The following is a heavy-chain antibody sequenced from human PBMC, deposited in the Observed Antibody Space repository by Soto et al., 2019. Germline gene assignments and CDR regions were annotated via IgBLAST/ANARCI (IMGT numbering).Heavy chain of an antibody. J-gene: IGHJ4*02. D-gene: IGHD3-22*01. CDR3: ARASYYYDGSGYPSYFDY. Sequence: GGSLRLSCAASGFSVSSNYMSWVRQAPGKGLEWVSLIDSGVSTYYADSVKGRFTIYRDNSKNTLYLQMNSLGAEDTAVYYCARASYYYDGSGYPSYFDYWGQGTLVTVSS. CDR1: GFSVSSNY. V-gene: IGHV3-53*01. CDR2: IDSGVST.